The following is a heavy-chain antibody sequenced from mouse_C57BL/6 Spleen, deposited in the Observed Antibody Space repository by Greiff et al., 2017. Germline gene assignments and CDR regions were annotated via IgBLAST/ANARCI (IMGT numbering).Heavy chain of an antibody. D-gene: IGHD1-1*02. J-gene: IGHJ2*01. V-gene: IGHV1-15*01. Sequence: QVHVKQSGAELVRPGASVTLSCKASGYTFTDYEMHWVKQTPVHGLEWIGAIDPETGGTAYNQKFKGKAILTADKSSSTAYMELRSLTSEDSAVYYCTRVGILSDYWGQGTTLTVSS. CDR3: TRVGILSDY. CDR1: GYTFTDYE. CDR2: IDPETGGT.